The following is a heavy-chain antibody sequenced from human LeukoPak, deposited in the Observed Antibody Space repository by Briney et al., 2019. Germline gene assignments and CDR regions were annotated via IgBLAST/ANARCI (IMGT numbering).Heavy chain of an antibody. CDR2: INPNSGGT. CDR1: GYTFTGYY. V-gene: IGHV1-2*02. J-gene: IGHJ5*02. CDR3: ARVSRGWFDP. Sequence: ASVKVSCKASGYTFTGYYMHWVRQAPGQGLEWMGWINPNSGGTNYAQKFQGRVTMTRDTSISTAYMELSSLRAEDTAVYYCARVSRGWFDPWGQGTLVTVSS.